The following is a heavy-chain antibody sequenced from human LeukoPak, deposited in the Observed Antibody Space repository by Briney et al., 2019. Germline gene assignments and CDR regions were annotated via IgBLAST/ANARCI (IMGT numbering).Heavy chain of an antibody. CDR3: VRNLAVAGTCFDS. V-gene: IGHV3-7*03. D-gene: IGHD6-19*01. CDR2: IKQDGSDR. Sequence: GGSLRLSCAASGFTFRNYWMSWVRQAPGTGLERVANIKQDGSDRNYVTSVRGRFTISRDNAESSLYLQMNSLRVEDTAVYYCVRNLAVAGTCFDSWGQGTLVTVSS. J-gene: IGHJ4*02. CDR1: GFTFRNYW.